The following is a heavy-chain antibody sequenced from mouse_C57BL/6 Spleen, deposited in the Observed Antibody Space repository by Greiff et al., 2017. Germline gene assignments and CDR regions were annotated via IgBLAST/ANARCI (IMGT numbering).Heavy chain of an antibody. CDR1: GYTFTSYW. CDR2: IDPNSGGT. CDR3: ARSTTVVAPYIDY. Sequence: QVQLQQPGAELVKPGASVKLSCKASGYTFTSYWMHWVKQRPGRGLVWIGRIDPNSGGTKYNEKFKSKATLTVDKPSSTAKMQLNILTSEDAAVDYCARSTTVVAPYIDYWGKGTTLTVSA. J-gene: IGHJ2*01. D-gene: IGHD1-1*01. V-gene: IGHV1-72*01.